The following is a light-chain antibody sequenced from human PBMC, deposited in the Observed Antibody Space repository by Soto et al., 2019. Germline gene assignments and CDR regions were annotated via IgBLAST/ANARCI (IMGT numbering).Light chain of an antibody. CDR3: ASWDESRDNLV. CDR1: TSNIGSDT. Sequence: QSVLTQPPSASGTPGQRVTISCSGSTSNIGSDTVNWYHQLPGTAPKLLIYRNTNRPSGVPDQFSGSTSGASASLAIIGGQSEEEAAYYCASWDESRDNLVFGGGTKLTVL. J-gene: IGLJ2*01. CDR2: RNT. V-gene: IGLV1-44*01.